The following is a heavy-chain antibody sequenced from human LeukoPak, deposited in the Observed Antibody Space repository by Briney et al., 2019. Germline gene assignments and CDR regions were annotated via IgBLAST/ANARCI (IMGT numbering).Heavy chain of an antibody. Sequence: PGRSLRLSCAASGFTFRSYGMHWVRQAPGKGLEWVALIPYDGSNKYYANSVKGRFSISRDNSKNTLSLQMDSLRVEDTAVYYCAKPNYDLLTGYKFFGYWGQGTLVTVSS. D-gene: IGHD3-9*01. V-gene: IGHV3-30*18. J-gene: IGHJ4*02. CDR1: GFTFRSYG. CDR2: IPYDGSNK. CDR3: AKPNYDLLTGYKFFGY.